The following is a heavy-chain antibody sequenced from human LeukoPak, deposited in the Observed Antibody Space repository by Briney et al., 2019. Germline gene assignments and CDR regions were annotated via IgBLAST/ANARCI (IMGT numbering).Heavy chain of an antibody. V-gene: IGHV3-20*01. D-gene: IGHD3-3*01. J-gene: IGHJ5*02. CDR3: ARGQKNYDLWSGYYEGWFDP. CDR1: GFTFDDYG. CDR2: VSWNGGST. Sequence: PGGSLRLSCAASGFTFDDYGMSWVRQAPGKGLEWVCGVSWNGGSTGYADSVKGRFSISKDNAKSILYLQMDSLRVEDTALHHCARGQKNYDLWSGYYEGWFDPWGQGTLVTVSS.